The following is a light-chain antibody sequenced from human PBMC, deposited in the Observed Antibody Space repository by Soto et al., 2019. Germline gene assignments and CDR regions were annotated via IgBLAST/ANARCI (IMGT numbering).Light chain of an antibody. J-gene: IGLJ2*01. CDR2: EVS. CDR3: SSYTSSSLVV. Sequence: QSALTQPASVSGSPGQSITISCTGTSSDVGGYNYVSWYQQHPGKAPKLMIYEVSNRPSGVSNRFSGSKSGNTASLTISGLQAEDEADYYCSSYTSSSLVVFGGGTKVPVL. CDR1: SSDVGGYNY. V-gene: IGLV2-14*01.